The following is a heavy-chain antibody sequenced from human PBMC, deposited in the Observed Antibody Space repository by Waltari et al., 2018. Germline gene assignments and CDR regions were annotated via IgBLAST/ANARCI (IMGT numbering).Heavy chain of an antibody. Sequence: VQLQESGPGLVKPSETLSLTCAVSGYSISSGYYMSWVRQAPGKGLEWVSVIYSGGSTYYADSVKGRFTISRDNSKNTLYLQMNSLRAEDTAVYYCARVRTPYNWFDPWGQGTLVTVSS. CDR3: ARVRTPYNWFDP. V-gene: IGHV3-53*01. J-gene: IGHJ5*02. CDR1: GYSISSGYY. CDR2: IYSGGST.